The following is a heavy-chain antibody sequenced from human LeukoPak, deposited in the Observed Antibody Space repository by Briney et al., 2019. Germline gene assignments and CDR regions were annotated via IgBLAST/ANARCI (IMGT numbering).Heavy chain of an antibody. CDR3: AKDMGSRYCSSTSCSISFDY. D-gene: IGHD2-2*01. CDR1: GFTFDDYA. CDR2: ISWNSGSI. J-gene: IGHJ4*02. Sequence: GGSLRLSCAASGFTFDDYAMHWVRQAPGKGLEWVSGISWNSGSIGYADSVKGRFTISRDNAKNSLYLQMNSLRAEDTALYCCAKDMGSRYCSSTSCSISFDYWGQGTLVTVSS. V-gene: IGHV3-9*01.